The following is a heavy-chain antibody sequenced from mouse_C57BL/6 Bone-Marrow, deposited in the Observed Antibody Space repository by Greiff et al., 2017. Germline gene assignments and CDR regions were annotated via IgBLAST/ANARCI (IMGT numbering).Heavy chain of an antibody. D-gene: IGHD2-2*01. CDR3: AREGWLRLYFDY. CDR2: INPSNGGT. CDR1: GYTFTSYW. V-gene: IGHV1-53*01. J-gene: IGHJ2*01. Sequence: QVQLKQPGTELVKPGASVKLSCKASGYTFTSYWMHWVKQRPGQGLEWIGNINPSNGGTNYNEKFKSKATLTVDKSSSTAYMQLSSLTSEDSAVYYCAREGWLRLYFDYWGQGTTLTVSS.